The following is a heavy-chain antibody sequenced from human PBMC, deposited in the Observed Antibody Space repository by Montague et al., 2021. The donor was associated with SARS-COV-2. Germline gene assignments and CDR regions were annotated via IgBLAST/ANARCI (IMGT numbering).Heavy chain of an antibody. CDR2: ISISGST. CDR1: GGSISSGSYY. Sequence: TLSLTCTVSGGSISSGSYYWSWIRQPAGKGLEWIGRISISGSTNYNPSLKSRVTISIDNSKNQLSLRLTSITAADTAVYFCARGGADFGDYGWLDPWGQGILVTVS. V-gene: IGHV4-61*02. D-gene: IGHD4-17*01. CDR3: ARGGADFGDYGWLDP. J-gene: IGHJ5*02.